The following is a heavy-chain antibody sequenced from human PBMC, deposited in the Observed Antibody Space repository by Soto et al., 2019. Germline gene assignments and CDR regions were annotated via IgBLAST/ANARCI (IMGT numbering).Heavy chain of an antibody. Sequence: GGSLRLSCAASGFTFSNAWMSWVRQAPGKGLEWVGRIKSKTDGGTTDYAAPVKGRFTISRDDSKNTLYLQMNSLRAEDTAVYYCASSSSVSPLSHFDYWGQGTLVTVSS. V-gene: IGHV3-15*01. CDR3: ASSSSVSPLSHFDY. D-gene: IGHD3-10*01. J-gene: IGHJ4*02. CDR2: IKSKTDGGTT. CDR1: GFTFSNAW.